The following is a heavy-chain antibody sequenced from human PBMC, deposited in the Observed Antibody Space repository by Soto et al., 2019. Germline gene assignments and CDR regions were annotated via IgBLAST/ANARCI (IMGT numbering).Heavy chain of an antibody. CDR3: AKDSSGTNCLDF. J-gene: IGHJ4*02. CDR1: GFTFDDYA. V-gene: IGHV3-9*01. D-gene: IGHD2-2*01. Sequence: EVHLVESGGGLVQPGRSLRLSCAASGFTFDDYAMHWVRQAPGKGLEWVSGISWNSGSIGYADSVKGRFTVSRDNAKKSVYLQMSSLRPEDTALYYCAKDSSGTNCLDFWGQGTLVTVSP. CDR2: ISWNSGSI.